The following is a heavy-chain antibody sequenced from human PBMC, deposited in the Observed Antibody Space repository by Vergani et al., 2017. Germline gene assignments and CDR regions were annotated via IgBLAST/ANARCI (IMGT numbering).Heavy chain of an antibody. J-gene: IGHJ5*02. D-gene: IGHD6-13*01. CDR3: ARGRXAAAGTGWVGWFDP. V-gene: IGHV4-34*01. Sequence: QVQLQQWGAGLLKPSETLTLTCAVYGGSFSGYYWSWIRQPPGKGLEWIGEFNHSGSTNYNPSLKSRVTISVDTSKTQFSLKLSTVTAADTAVYYCARGRXAAAGTGWVGWFDPWGQGTLVTVSS. CDR2: FNHSGST. CDR1: GGSFSGYY.